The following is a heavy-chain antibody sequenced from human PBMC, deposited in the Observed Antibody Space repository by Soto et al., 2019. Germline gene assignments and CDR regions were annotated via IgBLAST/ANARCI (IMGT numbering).Heavy chain of an antibody. CDR1: GYIFVNYA. Sequence: ASVKVSCKASGYIFVNYAMYWVRQAPGQGLEWMGIISPRDGTATYARNFRDRVTMTRDRSTTTVYMDLSNLTSDDTAVYYCAKGGGTLDDWGQGTLVTVSS. CDR3: AKGGGTLDD. J-gene: IGHJ4*02. CDR2: ISPRDGTA. V-gene: IGHV1-46*01.